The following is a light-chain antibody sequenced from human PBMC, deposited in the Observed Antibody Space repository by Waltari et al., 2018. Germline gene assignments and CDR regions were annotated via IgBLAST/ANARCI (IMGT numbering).Light chain of an antibody. CDR1: NIGSNN. Sequence: SYELSQPRSVSVALGQTASITCGGTNIGSNNVHWYQQKPGQAPVMVIYEDSNRPSGVPERLSGSKSGNTATLTISSAQAGDEADYYCQVWDSIIFFGGGTKLTVL. V-gene: IGLV3-9*01. J-gene: IGLJ2*01. CDR2: EDS. CDR3: QVWDSIIF.